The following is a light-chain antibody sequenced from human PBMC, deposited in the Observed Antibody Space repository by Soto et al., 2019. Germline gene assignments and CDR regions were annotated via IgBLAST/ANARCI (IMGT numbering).Light chain of an antibody. Sequence: DIQMTQSPSSLSASVGDRVASTCRASQDITNNLNWYQQKPGKAPKVLISAASSLQTGVPSRFSDSGSGTDFSLIINSLPREDFATYCCQHNYNGITFGQGTRLEIK. CDR2: AAS. V-gene: IGKV1-39*01. CDR3: QHNYNGIT. CDR1: QDITNN. J-gene: IGKJ5*01.